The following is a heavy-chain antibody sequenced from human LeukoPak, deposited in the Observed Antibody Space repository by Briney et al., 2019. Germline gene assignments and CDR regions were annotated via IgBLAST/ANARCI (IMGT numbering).Heavy chain of an antibody. CDR3: ARGHTSSWSMDF. CDR2: IYSSGST. Sequence: SETLSLTCCVSGGSISSYCWSWVRQPPGQGLEWIGNIYSSGSTYYNPSLKSRVTISVDTSENQFSLKLSSVTAADTAIYYCARGHTSSWSMDFWGQGTLVTVSS. CDR1: GGSISSYC. J-gene: IGHJ4*02. V-gene: IGHV4-59*01. D-gene: IGHD6-13*01.